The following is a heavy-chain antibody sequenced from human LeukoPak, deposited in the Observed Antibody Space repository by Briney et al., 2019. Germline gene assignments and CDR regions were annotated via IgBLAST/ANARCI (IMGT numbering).Heavy chain of an antibody. J-gene: IGHJ4*02. Sequence: ASVKVSCKASGYTFTSYGISWVRQAPGQGLEWMGWISAYNGNTNYAQKLQGRVTMTTDTSTSTAYMELRSLRSDDTAVYYCARAHYYDILTGFPTQYYFDYWGQGTLVTVSS. CDR3: ARAHYYDILTGFPTQYYFDY. V-gene: IGHV1-18*01. D-gene: IGHD3-9*01. CDR2: ISAYNGNT. CDR1: GYTFTSYG.